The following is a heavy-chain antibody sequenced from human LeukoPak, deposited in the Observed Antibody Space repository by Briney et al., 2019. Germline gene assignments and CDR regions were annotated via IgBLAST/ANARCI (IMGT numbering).Heavy chain of an antibody. J-gene: IGHJ6*03. D-gene: IGHD3-3*01. V-gene: IGHV1-69*13. CDR1: GGTFSSYA. CDR3: AWSGYPYYYMDV. CDR2: IIPIFGTA. Sequence: SVKISCKASGGTFSSYAISWVRQAPGQGLEWMGGIIPIFGTANYAQKFQGRVTITADESTSTAYMELSSLRSEDTAVYYCAWSGYPYYYMDVWGEGTTVTVSS.